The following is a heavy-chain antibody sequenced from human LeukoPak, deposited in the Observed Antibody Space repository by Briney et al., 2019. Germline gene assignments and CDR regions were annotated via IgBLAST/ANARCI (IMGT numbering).Heavy chain of an antibody. V-gene: IGHV1-18*01. Sequence: ASVKVSFKASSYTFTSYGISWVRQAPGQGLEWMGWINTYNGNTNYAQNLQGRVTMATDTSTSTAYMELRSLRSDDTAVYYCARTVSGYSWGVWFDPWGQGTLVTVSS. J-gene: IGHJ5*02. CDR2: INTYNGNT. D-gene: IGHD3-22*01. CDR3: ARTVSGYSWGVWFDP. CDR1: SYTFTSYG.